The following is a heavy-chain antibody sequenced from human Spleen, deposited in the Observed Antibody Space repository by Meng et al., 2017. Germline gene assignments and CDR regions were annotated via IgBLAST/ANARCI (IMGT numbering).Heavy chain of an antibody. Sequence: GESLKISCAASGFTFSNYALHWVRQAPGKGLEWGTLISIDGSNKYSADSVKGRFTISRDNSKNTLYLQSNSRRAEDTAVYYCAKDSDSSGWIDAFDIWGQGTMVTVSS. CDR3: AKDSDSSGWIDAFDI. CDR1: GFTFSNYA. V-gene: IGHV3-30*07. J-gene: IGHJ3*02. CDR2: ISIDGSNK. D-gene: IGHD6-19*01.